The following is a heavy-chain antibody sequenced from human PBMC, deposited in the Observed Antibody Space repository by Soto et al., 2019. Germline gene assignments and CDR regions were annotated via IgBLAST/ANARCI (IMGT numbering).Heavy chain of an antibody. J-gene: IGHJ6*03. D-gene: IGHD2-2*01. CDR3: AKGAPACSSTSCYVLDNYYYYMDV. Sequence: EVQLVESGGGLVQPGRSLRLSCAASGFTFDDYAMHWVRQAPGKGLEWVSGISWNSGSIGYADSVKGRFTISRDNAKNSVYLQMNSRRAEDTSLYYCAKGAPACSSTSCYVLDNYYYYMDVWGKGTTVTVSS. V-gene: IGHV3-9*01. CDR1: GFTFDDYA. CDR2: ISWNSGSI.